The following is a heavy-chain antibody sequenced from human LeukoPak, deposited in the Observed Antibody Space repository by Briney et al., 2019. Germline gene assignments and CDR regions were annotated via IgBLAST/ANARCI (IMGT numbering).Heavy chain of an antibody. CDR2: IYNTADYT. V-gene: IGHV3-23*01. J-gene: IGHJ4*02. CDR3: ARSYGDYVDYFDY. Sequence: GGSLRLSCAASGFTFSSYAMSWVRQAPGKGLEWVSGIYNTADYTFYTDSVKGRFTISRDNFKSALYLEMNSLRSEDTAVYYCARSYGDYVDYFDYWGQGTLVTVSS. D-gene: IGHD4-17*01. CDR1: GFTFSSYA.